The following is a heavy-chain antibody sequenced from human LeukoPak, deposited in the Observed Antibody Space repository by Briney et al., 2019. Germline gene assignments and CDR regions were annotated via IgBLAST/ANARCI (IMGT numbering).Heavy chain of an antibody. V-gene: IGHV3-53*01. Sequence: GGSLRLSCAASGFTVSTNYMNWVRQAPGKGREWVSVIYGGGSTYYADSVKGRFTISRDNSKNTLYLQMNSLRAEDTAMYYCARDRHRPDIWGQGTVVTVSS. CDR3: ARDRHRPDI. CDR1: GFTVSTNY. CDR2: IYGGGST. D-gene: IGHD2-21*01. J-gene: IGHJ3*02.